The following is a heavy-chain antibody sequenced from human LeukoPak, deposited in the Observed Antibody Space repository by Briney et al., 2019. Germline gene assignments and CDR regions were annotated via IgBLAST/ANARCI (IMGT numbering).Heavy chain of an antibody. J-gene: IGHJ4*02. CDR3: AKGKNSYGYFDY. CDR1: GFTFSSYG. CDR2: ISYDGSNK. Sequence: GGSLRLSRAASGFTFSSYGMHWVRQAPGKGLEWVAVISYDGSNKYYADSVKGRFTISRDNSKNTLYLQMNSLRAKDTAVYYCAKGKNSYGYFDYWGQGTLVTVSS. D-gene: IGHD5-18*01. V-gene: IGHV3-30*18.